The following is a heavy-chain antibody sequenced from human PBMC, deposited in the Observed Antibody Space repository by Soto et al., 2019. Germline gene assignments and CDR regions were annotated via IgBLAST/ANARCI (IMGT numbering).Heavy chain of an antibody. J-gene: IGHJ4*02. CDR1: GFTFSSYG. D-gene: IGHD5-18*01. V-gene: IGHV3-33*01. CDR3: ARDLPDTAMVPVFDY. Sequence: GGSLRLSCAASGFTFSSYGMHWVRQAPGKGLEWVAVIWYDGSNKYYADSVKGRFTISRDNSKNTLYLQMNSLRAEDTAVYYCARDLPDTAMVPVFDYWGQGTLVTVSS. CDR2: IWYDGSNK.